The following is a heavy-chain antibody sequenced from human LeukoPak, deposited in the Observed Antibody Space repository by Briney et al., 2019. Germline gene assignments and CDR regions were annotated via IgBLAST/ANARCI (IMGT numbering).Heavy chain of an antibody. J-gene: IGHJ5*02. CDR2: IHHSGNT. V-gene: IGHV4-34*01. Sequence: SETLSLTCAVYGASFSDYYWSFIRQPPGKGLEWIGEIHHSGNTNYNPSLKSRVTISVDTSKNQFSLNLTSVTAADTAVYFCARGGYYGSGNDFRFDPWGQGTLVTVSS. CDR3: ARGGYYGSGNDFRFDP. D-gene: IGHD3-10*01. CDR1: GASFSDYY.